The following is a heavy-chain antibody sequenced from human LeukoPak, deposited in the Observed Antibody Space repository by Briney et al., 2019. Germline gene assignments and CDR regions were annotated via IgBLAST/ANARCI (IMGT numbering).Heavy chain of an antibody. CDR3: ARHYGP. CDR2: LYHSGST. D-gene: IGHD4-17*01. CDR1: GDSVSSSNYY. V-gene: IGHV4-39*01. J-gene: IGHJ5*02. Sequence: SETLSLTCTVFGDSVSSSNYYWAWFRQPPGKGLDWIGSLYHSGSTYYNPSLKSRVTISVDTSRNQFSLNLSSVTAADTAVYYCARHYGPWGQGTLVAVSS.